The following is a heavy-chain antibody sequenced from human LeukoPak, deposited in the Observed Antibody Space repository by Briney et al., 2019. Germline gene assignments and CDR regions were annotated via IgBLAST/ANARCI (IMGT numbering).Heavy chain of an antibody. D-gene: IGHD3-22*01. J-gene: IGHJ4*02. CDR2: IYPGDSDT. V-gene: IGHV5-51*01. CDR3: ARLTRDSSGYYYVLFDY. Sequence: GESLKISCKGSGYSFTSYWIGWVRQMPGKGLEWMGIIYPGDSDTRYSPSFQGQVTISADKSISTAYLQWSSLKASDTAMYYCARLTRDSSGYYYVLFDYWGQGTLVTVSS. CDR1: GYSFTSYW.